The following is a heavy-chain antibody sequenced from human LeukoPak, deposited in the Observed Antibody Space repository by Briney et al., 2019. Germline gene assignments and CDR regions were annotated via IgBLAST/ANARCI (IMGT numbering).Heavy chain of an antibody. CDR1: GFTFSDYY. CDR2: INSDGSST. V-gene: IGHV3-74*01. CDR3: ARVDPAAAGVDY. Sequence: GGSLRLSCAASGFTFSDYYMSWIRQAPGKGLVWVSRINSDGSSTSYADSVKGRFTISRDNAKNTLYLQMNSLRAEDTAVYYCARVDPAAAGVDYWGQGTLVTVSS. J-gene: IGHJ4*02. D-gene: IGHD6-13*01.